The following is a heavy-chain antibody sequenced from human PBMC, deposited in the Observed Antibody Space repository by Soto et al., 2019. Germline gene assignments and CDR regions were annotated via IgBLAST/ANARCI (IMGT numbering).Heavy chain of an antibody. V-gene: IGHV4-34*01. CDR1: GGSISSGGFY. J-gene: IGHJ4*02. CDR3: AFCGIAGTSHLLRHLVY. D-gene: IGHD2-2*01. CDR2: INHSGST. Sequence: ETLSLTGAVSGGSISSGGFYWTWIRQPSGNGLEWVGEINHSGSTNYNPSLKSRVTISVDTSKTQFSLKLSSVTAADTAVYYCAFCGIAGTSHLLRHLVYWGQGTLDAVSS.